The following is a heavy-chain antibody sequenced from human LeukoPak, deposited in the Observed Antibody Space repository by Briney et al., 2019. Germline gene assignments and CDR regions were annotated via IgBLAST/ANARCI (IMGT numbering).Heavy chain of an antibody. D-gene: IGHD3-9*01. Sequence: GGSLRLSCVASGFTFNNVWMSWVCQGPGKGLEWVGRIRSQTEGGRTDYAAAVKGRFTISRDDSKSTLYLQMNSLKTEDTGLYYCTTDRDLYDILTGLPGFDYWGQGTLVSVSS. CDR2: IRSQTEGGRT. V-gene: IGHV3-15*01. J-gene: IGHJ4*02. CDR1: GFTFNNVW. CDR3: TTDRDLYDILTGLPGFDY.